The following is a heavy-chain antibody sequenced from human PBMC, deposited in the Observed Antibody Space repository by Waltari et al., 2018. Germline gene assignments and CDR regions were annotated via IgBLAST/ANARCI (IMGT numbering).Heavy chain of an antibody. Sequence: QVQLQESGPGLVKPSQTLSLTCTVSGGSISSGDYYWSWIRQPPGKGLEWIGYIYYSGSTYYNPSLKSLVTISVDTSKNQFSLKLSSVTAADTAVYYCASCIRGIAAAGDFDYWGQGTLVTVSS. J-gene: IGHJ4*02. CDR2: IYYSGST. D-gene: IGHD6-13*01. CDR3: ASCIRGIAAAGDFDY. V-gene: IGHV4-30-4*08. CDR1: GGSISSGDYY.